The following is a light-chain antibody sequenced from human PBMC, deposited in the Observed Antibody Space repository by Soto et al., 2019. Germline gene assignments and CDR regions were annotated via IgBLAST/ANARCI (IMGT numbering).Light chain of an antibody. Sequence: EIEMTQSPATLSVSPGERATLSCRASQSVNTNLAWYQQKPGQAPRLLIYGASTRAPGIPVRFSGSGSGTEFTLTVSSLQSEDFAVYYCQQYNNWPPYTFGQGTKLEIK. CDR2: GAS. CDR3: QQYNNWPPYT. CDR1: QSVNTN. V-gene: IGKV3-15*01. J-gene: IGKJ2*01.